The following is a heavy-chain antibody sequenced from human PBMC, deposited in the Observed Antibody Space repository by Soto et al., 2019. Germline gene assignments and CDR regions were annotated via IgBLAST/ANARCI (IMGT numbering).Heavy chain of an antibody. V-gene: IGHV4-39*01. J-gene: IGHJ5*01. CDR2: IYYIGSV. D-gene: IGHD1-1*01. CDR1: GGSITSGSFY. CDR3: ARHGMALPAVKWFVS. Sequence: SETLSLTCTVSGGSITSGSFYWGWVRHSPGKGLEWIGSIYYIGSVYYNPSLESRVTISADVSRDQFSLKLTSVTAADTAVYYCARHGMALPAVKWFVSWGHGTLVAVCS.